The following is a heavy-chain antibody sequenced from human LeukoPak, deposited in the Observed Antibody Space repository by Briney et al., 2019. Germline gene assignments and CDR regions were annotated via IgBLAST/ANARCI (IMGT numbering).Heavy chain of an antibody. CDR3: ARHDAGIAARPFDY. D-gene: IGHD6-6*01. J-gene: IGHJ4*02. CDR2: IHASGPT. Sequence: SETLFLTCTVSGGSISTYYWSWIRRPPGKGLEWIAYIHASGPTNYNPSLKSRITISVDTSKNQFSLKLSSVTAADTAVYYCARHDAGIAARPFDYWGQGTLVTVSS. V-gene: IGHV4-4*09. CDR1: GGSISTYY.